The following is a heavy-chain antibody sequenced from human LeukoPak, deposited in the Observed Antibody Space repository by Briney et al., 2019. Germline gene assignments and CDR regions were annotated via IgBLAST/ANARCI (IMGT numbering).Heavy chain of an antibody. V-gene: IGHV3-7*01. J-gene: IGHJ5*02. CDR1: GFIFRNYW. Sequence: PGGSLRLSCAASGFIFRNYWMSWVRQAPGKGLEWVANIKEDGSEKYYVESVKGRFTISRDSAKNSLYLQMSSLRAEDTAVYYCARGVIIRGRLDPWGQGTLVTVSS. CDR3: ARGVIIRGRLDP. CDR2: IKEDGSEK. D-gene: IGHD3-16*02.